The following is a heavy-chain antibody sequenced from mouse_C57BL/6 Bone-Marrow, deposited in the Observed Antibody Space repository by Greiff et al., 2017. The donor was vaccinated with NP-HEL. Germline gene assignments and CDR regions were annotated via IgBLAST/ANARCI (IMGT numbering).Heavy chain of an antibody. Sequence: EVHLVESGPGLVKPSQSLSLTCSVTGYSITSGYYWNWIRQFPGNKLEWMGYISYDGSNNYNPSLKNRISITRDTSKNQFFLKLNSVTTEDTATYYCGGYFDVWGTGTTVTVSS. CDR1: GYSITSGYY. J-gene: IGHJ1*03. V-gene: IGHV3-6*01. CDR3: GGYFDV. CDR2: ISYDGSN.